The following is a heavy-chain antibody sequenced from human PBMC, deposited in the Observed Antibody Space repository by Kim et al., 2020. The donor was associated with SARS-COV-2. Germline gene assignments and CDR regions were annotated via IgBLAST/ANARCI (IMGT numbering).Heavy chain of an antibody. CDR2: ISYDGSNK. J-gene: IGHJ6*03. Sequence: GGSLRLSCAASGFTFSSYGMHWVRQAPGKGLEWVAVISYDGSNKYYADSVKGRFTISRDNSKNTLYLQMNSLRAEDTAVYYCAKDGGDYYYYYIDVWGKGTTVTVSS. CDR3: AKDGGDYYYYYIDV. CDR1: GFTFSSYG. V-gene: IGHV3-30*18. D-gene: IGHD3-16*01.